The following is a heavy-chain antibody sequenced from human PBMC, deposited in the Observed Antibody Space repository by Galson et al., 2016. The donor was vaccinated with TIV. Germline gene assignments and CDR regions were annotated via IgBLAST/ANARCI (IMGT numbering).Heavy chain of an antibody. D-gene: IGHD3-22*01. CDR2: IDWDDDK. CDR3: VRADSSGYYYYFDY. V-gene: IGHV2-70*04. CDR1: GFSLRTTGVR. J-gene: IGHJ4*02. Sequence: PALVTPTQTLTLTCSFSGFSLRTTGVRVNWIRQPPGKTLEWLARIDWDDDKFYSTFLKTRLTISKDTSKNQVVLTMTNMDSVDTATYFCVRADSSGYYYYFDYWGQGTLVTVSS.